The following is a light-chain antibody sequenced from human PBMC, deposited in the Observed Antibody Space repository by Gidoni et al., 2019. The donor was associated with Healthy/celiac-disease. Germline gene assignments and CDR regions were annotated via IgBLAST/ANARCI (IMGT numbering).Light chain of an antibody. V-gene: IGLV2-8*01. CDR3: SSYAGSNNVV. CDR1: SSDVGGYNY. J-gene: IGLJ2*01. Sequence: QSALTQPPSASGSPGQSVTISCTGTSSDVGGYNYVSWYQQHPGTAPQLMIYEVSKRPSGVPDRFSGSKSGNTASLTVSGLQAEDEADYYRSSYAGSNNVVFGGGTKLTVL. CDR2: EVS.